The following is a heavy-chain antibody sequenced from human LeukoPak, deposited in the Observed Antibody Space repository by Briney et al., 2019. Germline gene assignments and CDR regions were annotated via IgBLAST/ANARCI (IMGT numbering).Heavy chain of an antibody. Sequence: GGSLTLSCAASGFTFSSYSMNWVRQAPGKGLEWVSSISSSSSYIYYADSVKGRFTISRDNAKNSLYLQMNSLRAEDTAVYYCARDIESGFAPASANAFDIWGQGTMVTVSS. CDR1: GFTFSSYS. CDR3: ARDIESGFAPASANAFDI. V-gene: IGHV3-21*01. CDR2: ISSSSSYI. J-gene: IGHJ3*02. D-gene: IGHD3-10*01.